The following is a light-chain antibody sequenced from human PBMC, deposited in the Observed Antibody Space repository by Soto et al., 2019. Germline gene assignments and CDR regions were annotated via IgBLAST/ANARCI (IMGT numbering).Light chain of an antibody. J-gene: IGLJ1*01. CDR3: TSYTPSSTYV. CDR1: SSDVGNYDY. V-gene: IGLV2-14*03. CDR2: AVS. Sequence: QSALTQPASVSGSTGQSITNSCTGTSSDVGNYDYVSWYQQYPGKAPKLMIYAVSRRPSGVSNRFSGSKSGNTASLTISGLQAEDEADYYCTSYTPSSTYVFGTGTKLTVL.